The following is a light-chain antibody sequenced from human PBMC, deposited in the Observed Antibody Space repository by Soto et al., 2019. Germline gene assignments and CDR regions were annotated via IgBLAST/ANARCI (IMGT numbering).Light chain of an antibody. CDR3: GTWDSSLSAYV. V-gene: IGLV1-51*01. J-gene: IGLJ1*01. CDR2: ANN. Sequence: SVLAQPPSVSAAPGEKVTISCSGSSSNIGNNYVSLYQQVPGTAPKLLIYANNKRPSGIPDRFSSSKSCTSATLGITGLQTGDEADYYCGTWDSSLSAYVFGTGTKVTAL. CDR1: SSNIGNNY.